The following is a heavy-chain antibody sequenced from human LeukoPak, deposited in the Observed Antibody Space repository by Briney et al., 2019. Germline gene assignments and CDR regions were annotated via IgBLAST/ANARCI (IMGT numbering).Heavy chain of an antibody. J-gene: IGHJ6*02. Sequence: ASVKVSCKASGYTFTSYDINRVRQATGQGLEWMGWMNPNSGNTGYAQKFQGRVTMTRNTSISTAYMELSSLRSEDTAVYYCARGDYLEPAYGMDVWGQGTTVTVSS. CDR3: ARGDYLEPAYGMDV. V-gene: IGHV1-8*01. D-gene: IGHD1-1*01. CDR1: GYTFTSYD. CDR2: MNPNSGNT.